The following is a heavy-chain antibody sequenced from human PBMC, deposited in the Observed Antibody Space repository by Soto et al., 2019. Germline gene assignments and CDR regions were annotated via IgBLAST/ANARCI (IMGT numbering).Heavy chain of an antibody. V-gene: IGHV3-74*01. CDR1: GFTFSRSW. CDR2: INSDGSRT. Sequence: EVQLVESGGGLVQPGGSLRLSCAASGFTFSRSWMHWVRQAPGKGLVWVSRINSDGSRTNYPDSVKGRFTISRDNAKTTVYLPMKSLRAEDTALYYCARGPTGWYGYDYWGQGSLVTVSS. D-gene: IGHD6-19*01. J-gene: IGHJ4*02. CDR3: ARGPTGWYGYDY.